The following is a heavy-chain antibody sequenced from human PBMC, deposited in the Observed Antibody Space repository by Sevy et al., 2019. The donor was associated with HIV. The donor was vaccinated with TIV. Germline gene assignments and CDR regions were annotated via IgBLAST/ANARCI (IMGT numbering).Heavy chain of an antibody. CDR1: GFTFSRYL. V-gene: IGHV3-74*01. D-gene: IGHD3-3*01. Sequence: GGSLRLSCAASGFTFSRYLMHWVRQVPGKGLVWVSQIKHDGSSTTYADSVRGRFTISRDNAKNTLYLEMKNLRAEDTAVYYCAREGVDFWSGPVDFYYGMDVWGPWATVTVS. CDR2: IKHDGSST. J-gene: IGHJ6*02. CDR3: AREGVDFWSGPVDFYYGMDV.